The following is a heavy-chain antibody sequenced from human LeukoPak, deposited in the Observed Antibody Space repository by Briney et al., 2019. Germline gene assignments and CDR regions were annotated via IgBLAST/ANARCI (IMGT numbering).Heavy chain of an antibody. J-gene: IGHJ6*03. V-gene: IGHV1-8*03. Sequence: ASVKVSCKASGYTFTGYYMHWVRQATGQGPEWMGWMNPNSGNTGYAQKFQGRVTITRNTSISTAYMELSSLRSEDTAVYYCARGETYYYYYMDVWGKGTTVTVSS. CDR3: ARGETYYYYYMDV. CDR2: MNPNSGNT. CDR1: GYTFTGYY.